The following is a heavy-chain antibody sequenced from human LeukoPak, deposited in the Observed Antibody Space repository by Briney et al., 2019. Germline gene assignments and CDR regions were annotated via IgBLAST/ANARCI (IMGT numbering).Heavy chain of an antibody. CDR2: IYHSGNT. V-gene: IGHV4-38-2*01. Sequence: KPSETLSLTCAVSDYSISSGYYWAWIRQPPGKGLEWIGNIYHSGNTFYTPSLKSRATISVDTSKNQFSLRLTSVTAADTAVYFCARGQRLVHLSVDAIDFWGPGTMVTVSS. D-gene: IGHD6-19*01. J-gene: IGHJ3*01. CDR3: ARGQRLVHLSVDAIDF. CDR1: DYSISSGYY.